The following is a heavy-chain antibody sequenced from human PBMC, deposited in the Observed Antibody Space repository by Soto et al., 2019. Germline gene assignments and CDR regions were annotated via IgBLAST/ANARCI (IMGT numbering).Heavy chain of an antibody. D-gene: IGHD3-10*01. Sequence: SETLPLTCAVYGGSFIGYYWSWILQPPGKGLEWIGEINHSGSTNYNPSLKSRVTISVDTSKNQFSLKLSSVTAADTAVYYCAGDSYYYGSGSYYPHPYYYYGMDVWGQGTTVTVSS. CDR3: AGDSYYYGSGSYYPHPYYYYGMDV. V-gene: IGHV4-34*01. CDR2: INHSGST. CDR1: GGSFIGYY. J-gene: IGHJ6*02.